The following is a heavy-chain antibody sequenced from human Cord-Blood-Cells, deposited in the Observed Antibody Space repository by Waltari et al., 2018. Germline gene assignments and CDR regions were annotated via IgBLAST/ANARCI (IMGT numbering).Heavy chain of an antibody. J-gene: IGHJ5*02. CDR2: IIPIFGTA. Sequence: QVQLVQSGAEVKKPGSSVKVSCKASGGTFSSYAISWVRQAPGQGLEWMGGIIPIFGTAIYEQKVQGRVTMTADESTSTAYMELSSLRSEDTAVYYCASQSYDYVWGSYRSNWFDPWGQGTLVTVSS. CDR3: ASQSYDYVWGSYRSNWFDP. CDR1: GGTFSSYA. D-gene: IGHD3-16*02. V-gene: IGHV1-69*01.